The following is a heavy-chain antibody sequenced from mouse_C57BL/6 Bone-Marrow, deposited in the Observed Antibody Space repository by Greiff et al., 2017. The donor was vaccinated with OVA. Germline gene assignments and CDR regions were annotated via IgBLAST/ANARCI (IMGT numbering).Heavy chain of an antibody. CDR3: ARKGITEFAY. CDR1: GYTFTDYY. D-gene: IGHD2-4*01. Sequence: VKLQQSGAELVRPGASVKLSCKASGYTFTDYYINWVKQRPGQGLEWIARIYPGSGNTYYNEKFKGKATLTAEKSSSTAYMQLSSLTSEDSAVYFCARKGITEFAYWGQGTLVTVSA. CDR2: IYPGSGNT. V-gene: IGHV1-76*01. J-gene: IGHJ3*01.